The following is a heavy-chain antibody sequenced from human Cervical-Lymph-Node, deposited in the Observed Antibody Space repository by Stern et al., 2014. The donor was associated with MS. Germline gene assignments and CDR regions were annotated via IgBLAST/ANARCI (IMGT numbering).Heavy chain of an antibody. V-gene: IGHV4-61*02. CDR2: IYTSGST. CDR1: GGPISSGTYY. Sequence: QMQLVQSGPGLVKPSQTLSLTCTVSGGPISSGTYYWSWIRQPAGKGLEWIGRIYTSGSTDYTSSLKSRVTISVDMSKNQLSLRLTHLTAADTAVYYCARGRNGFGYDSWGQGTLATVSP. J-gene: IGHJ4*02. CDR3: ARGRNGFGYDS. D-gene: IGHD2-15*01.